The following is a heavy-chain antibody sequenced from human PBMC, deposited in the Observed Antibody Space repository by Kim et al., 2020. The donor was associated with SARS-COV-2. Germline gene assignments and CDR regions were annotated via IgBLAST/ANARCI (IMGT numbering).Heavy chain of an antibody. J-gene: IGHJ4*02. Sequence: GGSLRLSCAASGFTFSSYAMHWVRQAPGKGLEWVAVISYDGSNKYYADSVKGRFTISRDNSKNTLYLQMNSLRAEDTAVYYCARESYGYGYSYGTGWADYWGQGTLVTVSS. V-gene: IGHV3-30-3*01. CDR2: ISYDGSNK. D-gene: IGHD5-18*01. CDR3: ARESYGYGYSYGTGWADY. CDR1: GFTFSSYA.